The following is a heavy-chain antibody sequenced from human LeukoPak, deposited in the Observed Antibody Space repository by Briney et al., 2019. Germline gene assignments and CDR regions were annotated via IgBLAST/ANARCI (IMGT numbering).Heavy chain of an antibody. CDR1: GGTFSSYA. D-gene: IGHD6-13*01. V-gene: IGHV1-69*13. Sequence: SVKVSCKASGGTFSSYAISWVRQAPGQGLEWMGGIIPIFGTANYAQKFQGRVTITAGESTSTAYMELSSLRSEDTAVYYCARVGAAAGPFDYWGQGTLVTVSS. J-gene: IGHJ4*02. CDR2: IIPIFGTA. CDR3: ARVGAAAGPFDY.